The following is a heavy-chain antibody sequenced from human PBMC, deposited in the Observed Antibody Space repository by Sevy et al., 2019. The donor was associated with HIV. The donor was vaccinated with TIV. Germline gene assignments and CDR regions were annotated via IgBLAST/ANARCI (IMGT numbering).Heavy chain of an antibody. CDR2: MNSNSGNT. Sequence: ASVKVSCKASGYTFTSYDINWVRQATGQGLEWMGWMNSNSGNTGYAQKFQGRVTMTRNTSISTAYMELSSLRSEDTAVYYCARYYYDSSGYYHYNGMDVRGQGTTVTVSS. D-gene: IGHD3-22*01. CDR3: ARYYYDSSGYYHYNGMDV. J-gene: IGHJ6*02. V-gene: IGHV1-8*01. CDR1: GYTFTSYD.